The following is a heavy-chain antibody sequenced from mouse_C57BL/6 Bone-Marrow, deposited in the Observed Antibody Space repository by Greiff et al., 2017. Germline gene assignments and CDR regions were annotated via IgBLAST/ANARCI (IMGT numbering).Heavy chain of an antibody. CDR1: GYTFTSYD. CDR3: ARDYGSSYWYFDV. Sequence: QVQLKQSGPELVKPGASVKLSCKASGYTFTSYDINWVKQRPGQGLEWIGWIYPRDGSTKYNEKFKGKGTLTVDTSSSKGYMEFHSLTSEDSAVYFCARDYGSSYWYFDVWGTGTTVTVSS. D-gene: IGHD1-1*01. V-gene: IGHV1-85*01. J-gene: IGHJ1*03. CDR2: IYPRDGST.